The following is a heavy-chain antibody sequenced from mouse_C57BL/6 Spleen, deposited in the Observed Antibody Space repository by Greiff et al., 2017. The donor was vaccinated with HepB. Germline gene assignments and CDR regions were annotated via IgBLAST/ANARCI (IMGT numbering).Heavy chain of an antibody. CDR2: IYPRSGNT. CDR3: ARGGYDYGGGYFDY. J-gene: IGHJ2*01. V-gene: IGHV1-81*01. D-gene: IGHD2-4*01. CDR1: GYTFTSYG. Sequence: QVQLKQSGAELARPGASVKLSCKASGYTFTSYGISWVKQRTGQGLEWIGEIYPRSGNTYYNEKFKGKATLTADKSSSTAYMELRSLTSEDSAVYFCARGGYDYGGGYFDYWGQGTTLTVSS.